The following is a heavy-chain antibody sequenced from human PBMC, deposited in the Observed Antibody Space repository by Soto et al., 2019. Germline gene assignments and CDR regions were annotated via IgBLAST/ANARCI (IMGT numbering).Heavy chain of an antibody. CDR1: GFIFSVYG. Sequence: GGSLRLSCAASGFIFSVYGIHWVRQAPGKGLEWVALISYDGSLKFYADSVKGRFTISRDNSKNTVYLQMNSLRPEDTSLYHCAKDNVAAIDYWGQGT. V-gene: IGHV3-30*18. CDR3: AKDNVAAIDY. CDR2: ISYDGSLK. D-gene: IGHD6-13*01. J-gene: IGHJ4*02.